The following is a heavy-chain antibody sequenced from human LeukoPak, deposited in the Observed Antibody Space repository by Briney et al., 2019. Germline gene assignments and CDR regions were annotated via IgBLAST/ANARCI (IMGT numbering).Heavy chain of an antibody. D-gene: IGHD3-22*01. V-gene: IGHV3-30*18. Sequence: PGGSLRLSCAASGFTFSSYGMHWVRQAPGKGLEWVAIISYDGSNKYYADSVRGRFTISRDNSKNTLYLQMNSLRAEDTAVYYCAKARSGYYYDSSGYYLDYWGQGTLVTVSS. CDR2: ISYDGSNK. CDR1: GFTFSSYG. CDR3: AKARSGYYYDSSGYYLDY. J-gene: IGHJ4*02.